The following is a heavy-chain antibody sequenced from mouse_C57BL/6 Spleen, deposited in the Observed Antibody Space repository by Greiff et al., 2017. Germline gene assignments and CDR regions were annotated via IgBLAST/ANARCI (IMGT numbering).Heavy chain of an antibody. Sequence: EVMLVESGGGLVQPKGSLKLSCAASGFTFNTYAMHWVRQAPGKGLEWVARIRSKSSNYATYYADSVKDRFTISRDDSQSMLYLQMNNLKTEDTAMYYCVREGKQLRPPYAMDYWGQGTSVTVSS. CDR1: GFTFNTYA. CDR2: IRSKSSNYAT. CDR3: VREGKQLRPPYAMDY. J-gene: IGHJ4*01. V-gene: IGHV10-3*01. D-gene: IGHD3-2*02.